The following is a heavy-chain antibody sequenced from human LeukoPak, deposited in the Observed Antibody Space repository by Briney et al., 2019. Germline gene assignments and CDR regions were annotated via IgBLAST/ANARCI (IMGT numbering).Heavy chain of an antibody. D-gene: IGHD6-13*01. J-gene: IGHJ4*02. CDR1: GDSISSSNYY. Sequence: SEILSLTCTVSGDSISSSNYYWGWIRQPPGKGLEWLGYIYYSGSTNYNPSLKSRVTISVDTSKNQFSLKLSSVTAADTAVYYCARHRYSSSWYAIDYWGQGTLVTVSS. CDR3: ARHRYSSSWYAIDY. CDR2: IYYSGST. V-gene: IGHV4-61*05.